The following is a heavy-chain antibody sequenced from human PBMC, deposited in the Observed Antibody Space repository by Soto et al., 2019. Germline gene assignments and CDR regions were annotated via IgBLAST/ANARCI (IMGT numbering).Heavy chain of an antibody. CDR1: GGSISSYY. J-gene: IGHJ3*02. CDR3: GRVRGGAFDI. Sequence: SETLSLTCTVSGGSISSYYWSWIRQPPGKGLEWIGYIYYSGSTNYNPSLKSRVTISVDTSKNQFSLKLSSVTAADTAVYYRGRVRGGAFDIWGQGTVVTVSS. V-gene: IGHV4-59*01. D-gene: IGHD3-10*01. CDR2: IYYSGST.